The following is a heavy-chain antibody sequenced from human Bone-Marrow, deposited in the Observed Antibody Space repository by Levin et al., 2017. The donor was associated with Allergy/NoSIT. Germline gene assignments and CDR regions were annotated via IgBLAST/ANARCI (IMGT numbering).Heavy chain of an antibody. V-gene: IGHV1-2*02. J-gene: IGHJ4*02. CDR2: INPNSGDT. D-gene: IGHD4-11*01. CDR3: ARELTTIKGYFDC. Sequence: AGESLKISCKASGYTFTGDYLHWVRQAPGQGLEWMGWINPNSGDTQYAQSFQGRVTMTRDTSISTAYMELSRLTSDDTAVYYCARELTTIKGYFDCWGQGTLVTVSS. CDR1: GYTFTGDY.